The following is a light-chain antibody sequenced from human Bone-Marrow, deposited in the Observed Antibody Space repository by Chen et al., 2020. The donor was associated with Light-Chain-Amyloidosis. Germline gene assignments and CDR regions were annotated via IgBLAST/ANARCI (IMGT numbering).Light chain of an antibody. Sequence: SYVLTQPSSVSVAPGQTATIACGGNNIGSTSVHWYQQTPGQAPLLVVYDDRDRPSGIPGRLSGANAGNTATLTISRVEAGDEADEYCQVWDRSSERPVFGGGTKLTVL. CDR3: QVWDRSSERPV. CDR1: NIGSTS. J-gene: IGLJ3*02. CDR2: DDR. V-gene: IGLV3-21*02.